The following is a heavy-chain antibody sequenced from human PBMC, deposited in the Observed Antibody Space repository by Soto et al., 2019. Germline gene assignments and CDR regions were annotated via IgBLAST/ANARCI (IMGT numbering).Heavy chain of an antibody. CDR1: GFTFSNAW. V-gene: IGHV3-15*01. D-gene: IGHD3-22*01. J-gene: IGHJ4*02. CDR3: TTEVLGYYYDSSGYPRFDY. Sequence: GGSLRLSCAASGFTFSNAWMSWVRQAPGKGLEWVGRIKSKTDGGTTDYAAPVKGRFTISRDDSKNTLYLQMSSLKTEDTAVYYCTTEVLGYYYDSSGYPRFDYWGQGTLVTVSS. CDR2: IKSKTDGGTT.